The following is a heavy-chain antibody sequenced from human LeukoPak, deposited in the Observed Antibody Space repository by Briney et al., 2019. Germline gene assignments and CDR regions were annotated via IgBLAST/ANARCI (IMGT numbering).Heavy chain of an antibody. V-gene: IGHV4-59*08. CDR3: ASLHLDAFDI. J-gene: IGHJ3*02. CDR1: GGSISSYY. Sequence: SETLSLTCTVSGGSISSYYWSWVRQPPGKGLEWIGYIYYSGSTNYNPSLKSRVTISVDTSKNQFSLKLSSVTAADTAVYYCASLHLDAFDIWGQGTMVTVSS. CDR2: IYYSGST.